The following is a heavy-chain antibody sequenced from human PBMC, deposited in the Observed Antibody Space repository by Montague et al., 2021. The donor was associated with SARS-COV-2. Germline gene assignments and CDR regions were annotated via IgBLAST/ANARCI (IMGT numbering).Heavy chain of an antibody. CDR3: TRDYRSIVGDGLDI. J-gene: IGHJ3*02. V-gene: IGHV3-48*03. CDR1: GFTFSNYD. D-gene: IGHD3-16*02. CDR2: ISTRAYTT. Sequence: SLRLSCAASGFTFSNYDMNWVRQAPGKGPEWISYISTRAYTTSYAGSVKGRFTLSRDNGKNSLYLQMNSLRVEDTAVYYCTRDYRSIVGDGLDIWGQGTKVTVSS.